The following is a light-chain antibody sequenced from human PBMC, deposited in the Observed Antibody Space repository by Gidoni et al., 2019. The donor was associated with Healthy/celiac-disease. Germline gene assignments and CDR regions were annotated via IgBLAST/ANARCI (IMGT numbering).Light chain of an antibody. J-gene: IGLJ1*01. CDR1: SSDVGSYNL. V-gene: IGLV2-23*02. CDR3: CSYAGSSTLGV. CDR2: EVS. Sequence: QPALTPPASVSGSPALSITTSCPGPSSDVGSYNLVSWYQQHPGKAPKLMIYEVSKRPSGVSNRFSGSKSGNTASLTISGLQAEDEADYYCCSYAGSSTLGVFGTGTKVTVL.